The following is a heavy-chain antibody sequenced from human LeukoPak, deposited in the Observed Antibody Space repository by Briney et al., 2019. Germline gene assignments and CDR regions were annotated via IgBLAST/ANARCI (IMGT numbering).Heavy chain of an antibody. V-gene: IGHV1-2*02. Sequence: ASVKVSCKASGYTFTGYYMHWVRQTPGQGLEWMGWINPNSGGTNYAQKFQGRVTMTRDTSISTAYMELSRLRSGDTAVYYCAREKAYCSSTSCYEDYYYYMDVWGKGTTVTVSS. CDR2: INPNSGGT. J-gene: IGHJ6*03. D-gene: IGHD2-2*01. CDR3: AREKAYCSSTSCYEDYYYYMDV. CDR1: GYTFTGYY.